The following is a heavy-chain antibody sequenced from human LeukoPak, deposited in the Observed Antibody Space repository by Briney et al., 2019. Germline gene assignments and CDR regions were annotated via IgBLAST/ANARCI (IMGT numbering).Heavy chain of an antibody. CDR3: ARGKYYGSGSPYYYYGMDV. Sequence: AASVTVSCKASGYTFTSYDINWVRQATGQGLEWMGWMNPNSGNTGYAQKFQGRVTMTRSTSISTAYMELSSLRSEDTAVYYCARGKYYGSGSPYYYYGMDVWGQGTTVTVSS. V-gene: IGHV1-8*01. D-gene: IGHD3-10*01. J-gene: IGHJ6*02. CDR2: MNPNSGNT. CDR1: GYTFTSYD.